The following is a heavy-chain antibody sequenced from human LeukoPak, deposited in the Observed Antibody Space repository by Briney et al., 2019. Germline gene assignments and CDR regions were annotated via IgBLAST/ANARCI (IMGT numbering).Heavy chain of an antibody. CDR1: GGSISSYY. V-gene: IGHV4-59*01. D-gene: IGHD6-6*01. Sequence: SETLSLTCAVSGGSISSYYWSWIRQPPGKGLEWIGYIYYSGSTNYNPSLKSRVTISVDTSKNQFSLKLSSVTAADTAVYYCARGVEYSSSSGLGYWGQGTLVTVSS. CDR3: ARGVEYSSSSGLGY. J-gene: IGHJ4*02. CDR2: IYYSGST.